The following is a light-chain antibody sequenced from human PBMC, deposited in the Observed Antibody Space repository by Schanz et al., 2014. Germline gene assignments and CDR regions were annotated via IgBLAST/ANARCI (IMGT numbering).Light chain of an antibody. CDR3: QQYDSHRT. CDR2: DAS. J-gene: IGKJ1*01. CDR1: HSIRTW. V-gene: IGKV1-5*01. Sequence: DIQMTQSPSTLSASVGDRVTITCRASHSIRTWLAWYQQKPGKAPSLVIYDASTVASGVPSRFSGSGSVAPFTLTISSLQPDDFATYYCQQYDSHRTFGQGTRVEIK.